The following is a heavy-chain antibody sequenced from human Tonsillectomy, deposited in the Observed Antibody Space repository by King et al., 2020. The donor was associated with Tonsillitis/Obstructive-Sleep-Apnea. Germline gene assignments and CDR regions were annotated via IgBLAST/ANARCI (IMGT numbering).Heavy chain of an antibody. D-gene: IGHD2-21*01. Sequence: QLQESGPGLVKPSETLSLTCTVSGGSISSYYWSWIRQPPGKGLECIGYIYYSWVTNYNPSLKSRLTISVDTSKNQFSLKLSSVTAADTAVYYCARHGEVDYGMDVWGQGTTVTVSS. CDR2: IYYSWVT. CDR1: GGSISSYY. CDR3: ARHGEVDYGMDV. V-gene: IGHV4-59*08. J-gene: IGHJ6*02.